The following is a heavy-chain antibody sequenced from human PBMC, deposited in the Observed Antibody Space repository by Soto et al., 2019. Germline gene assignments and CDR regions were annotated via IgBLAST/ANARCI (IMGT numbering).Heavy chain of an antibody. D-gene: IGHD2-2*01. CDR3: VGEVGFQLIY. Sequence: PGGSLRLSCAASGFTFSTHSMNRVRQAPGKGLEWISYITSSSGTMYADSVKGRFTISRDNAKNSLYLQMNSLRAEDTAVYFCVGEVGFQLIYWGQGTLVTVSS. J-gene: IGHJ4*02. V-gene: IGHV3-48*01. CDR2: ITSSSGTM. CDR1: GFTFSTHS.